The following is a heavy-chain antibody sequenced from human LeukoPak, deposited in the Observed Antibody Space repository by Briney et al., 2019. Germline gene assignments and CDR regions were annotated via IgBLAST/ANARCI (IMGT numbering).Heavy chain of an antibody. CDR1: GFTFTSSA. CDR2: IVVGSGNT. Sequence: ASVKVSCKASGFTFTSSAVQWVRQARGQRLEWIGWIVVGSGNTNYAQKFQERVTITRDMSTSTAYMELSSLRSEDTAVYYCAAGRVPAPPWDDAFDIWGQGTMVTVSS. V-gene: IGHV1-58*01. CDR3: AAGRVPAPPWDDAFDI. D-gene: IGHD2-2*01. J-gene: IGHJ3*02.